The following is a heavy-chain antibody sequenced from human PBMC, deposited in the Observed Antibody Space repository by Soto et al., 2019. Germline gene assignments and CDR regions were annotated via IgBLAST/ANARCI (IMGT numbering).Heavy chain of an antibody. D-gene: IGHD2-2*01. V-gene: IGHV3-23*01. CDR1: GFTFSSYA. Sequence: GGSLRLSCPASGFTFSSYAMSWVRQAPGKGLEWVSAISGSGGSTYYADSVKGRFTISRDNSKNTLYLQMNSLRAEDTAVYCCAKGNRGWDTVVVPAAMVHDALDIWGQGTMVTVSS. J-gene: IGHJ3*02. CDR2: ISGSGGST. CDR3: AKGNRGWDTVVVPAAMVHDALDI.